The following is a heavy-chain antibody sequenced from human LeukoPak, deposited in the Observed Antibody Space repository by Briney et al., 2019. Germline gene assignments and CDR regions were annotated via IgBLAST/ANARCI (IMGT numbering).Heavy chain of an antibody. Sequence: GESLKISCKGSGYGFTDYWIGWVRQRPGKGLEWMGIIDPGDSDTRYSPSFQGQVTISADKSITTAYLQWSSLKASDTAMYHCARRFLADPSGFDYWGQGTLVTVSS. CDR1: GYGFTDYW. CDR2: IDPGDSDT. V-gene: IGHV5-51*01. CDR3: ARRFLADPSGFDY. J-gene: IGHJ4*02.